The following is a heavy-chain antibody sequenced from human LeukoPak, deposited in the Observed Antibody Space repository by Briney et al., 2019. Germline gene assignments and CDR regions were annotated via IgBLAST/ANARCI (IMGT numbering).Heavy chain of an antibody. CDR3: ARGGPIQYSSSWYGMYNWFDP. Sequence: SVKVSCKASGGTFSSYAISWVRQAPGQGLECMGGIIPIFGTANYAQKFQGRVTITADESTSTAYMELSSLRSEDTAVYYCARGGPIQYSSSWYGMYNWFDPWGQGTLVTVSS. V-gene: IGHV1-69*13. D-gene: IGHD6-13*01. CDR2: IIPIFGTA. CDR1: GGTFSSYA. J-gene: IGHJ5*02.